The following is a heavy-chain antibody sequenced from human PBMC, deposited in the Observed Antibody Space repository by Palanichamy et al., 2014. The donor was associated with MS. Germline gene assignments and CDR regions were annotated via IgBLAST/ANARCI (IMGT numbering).Heavy chain of an antibody. CDR1: GFTFSSSG. V-gene: IGHV3-30*18. CDR2: ISYDGSNK. Sequence: VQPGRSLRVSCAASGFTFSSSGMHWVRQAPGKGLEWVALISYDGSNKYYADSVKGRFTISRDNSKNTLYLQVNSLRAEDTAVYYCAKDRLRLLAWLTPDNYYGMDVWGQGTTVTVSS. J-gene: IGHJ6*02. CDR3: AKDRLRLLAWLTPDNYYGMDV. D-gene: IGHD3-3*01.